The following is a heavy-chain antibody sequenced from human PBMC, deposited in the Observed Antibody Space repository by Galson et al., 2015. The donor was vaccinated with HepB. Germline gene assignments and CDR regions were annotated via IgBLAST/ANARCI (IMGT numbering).Heavy chain of an antibody. Sequence: SLRLSCAAYGFTFSSYAMHWVRQAPGKGLEWVAVISYDGSNKYYADSVKGRFTISRDNSKNTLYLQMNSLRAEDTAVYYCAREDGDGYHSHGAFDIWGQGTMVTVSS. V-gene: IGHV3-30-3*01. CDR1: GFTFSSYA. CDR3: AREDGDGYHSHGAFDI. D-gene: IGHD5-24*01. J-gene: IGHJ3*02. CDR2: ISYDGSNK.